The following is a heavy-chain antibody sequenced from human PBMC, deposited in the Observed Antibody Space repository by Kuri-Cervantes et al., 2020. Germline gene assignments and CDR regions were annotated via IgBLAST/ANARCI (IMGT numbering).Heavy chain of an antibody. CDR2: INHSGST. Sequence: SETLSLTCTVSGGSISSSSYYWSWIRQPPGKGLEWIGEINHSGSTNYNPSLKSRVTISVDTSKNQFSLKLSSVTAADTAVYYCARWILYGGNPRAFDYWGQGTLVTVSS. J-gene: IGHJ4*02. D-gene: IGHD4-23*01. CDR1: GGSISSSSYY. CDR3: ARWILYGGNPRAFDY. V-gene: IGHV4-39*07.